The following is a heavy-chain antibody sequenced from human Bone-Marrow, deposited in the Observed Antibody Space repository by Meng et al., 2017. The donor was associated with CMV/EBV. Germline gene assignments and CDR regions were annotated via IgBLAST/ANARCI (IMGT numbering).Heavy chain of an antibody. CDR3: ARTALTRVDFDY. V-gene: IGHV1-46*01. CDR2: INPSGGST. Sequence: SCKASGYTFTSYYMHWGRQAPGQGLEWMGIINPSGGSTSYAQKFQGRVTMTRDTSTSTVYMELSSLRSEDTAVYYCARTALTRVDFDYWGQGTLVTVSS. CDR1: GYTFTSYY. J-gene: IGHJ4*02. D-gene: IGHD1-14*01.